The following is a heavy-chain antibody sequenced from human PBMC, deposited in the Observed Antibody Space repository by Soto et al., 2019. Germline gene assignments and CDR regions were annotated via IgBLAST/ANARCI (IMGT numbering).Heavy chain of an antibody. CDR2: IYYSGST. Sequence: NPSETLSLTCTVSGASISNGDYYWSWIRQHPGKGLEWIGYIYYSGSTYYNPSLKSRVTISVDTSRNQFSLKLSSVTAADTAVYYCASIYDSSGYYYGNNWFDPWGQGTLVTVSS. V-gene: IGHV4-31*03. J-gene: IGHJ5*02. D-gene: IGHD3-22*01. CDR1: GASISNGDYY. CDR3: ASIYDSSGYYYGNNWFDP.